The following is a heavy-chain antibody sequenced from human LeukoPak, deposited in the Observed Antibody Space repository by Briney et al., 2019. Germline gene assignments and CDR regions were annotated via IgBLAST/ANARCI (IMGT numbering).Heavy chain of an antibody. CDR2: IIPIFGTA. D-gene: IGHD3-3*01. CDR1: GYTFTDYY. J-gene: IGHJ4*02. V-gene: IGHV1-69*05. CDR3: ARGGTIFGVAAPARFDY. Sequence: SVKLSCKVSGYTFTDYYMHWVQQAPGKGLEWMGGIIPIFGTANYAQKFQGRVTITTDESTSTAYMELSSLRSEDTAVYYCARGGTIFGVAAPARFDYWGQGTLVTVSS.